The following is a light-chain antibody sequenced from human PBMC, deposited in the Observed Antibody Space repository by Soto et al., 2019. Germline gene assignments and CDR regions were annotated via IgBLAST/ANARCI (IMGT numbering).Light chain of an antibody. J-gene: IGKJ1*01. CDR2: DAS. CDR3: QQYNNYPWT. CDR1: QSISTW. Sequence: DIQMTQSPSTLSASVGDRVTITGRATQSISTWLAWYQQKPGKAPKLLIYDASSLESGVPSRFGGGGSGTEFTLTISSLQPDDFAIYYCQQYNNYPWTFGQGTKVDIK. V-gene: IGKV1-5*01.